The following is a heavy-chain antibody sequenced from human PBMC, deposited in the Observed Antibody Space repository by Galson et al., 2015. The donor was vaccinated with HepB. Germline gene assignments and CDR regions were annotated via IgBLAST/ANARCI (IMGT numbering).Heavy chain of an antibody. J-gene: IGHJ4*02. CDR3: ARNTPASGYHGLHY. CDR2: IQYNGFTK. V-gene: IGHV3-30*02. D-gene: IGHD6-25*01. Sequence: SLRLSCAASGFTFSNYGMHWVRQAPGKGLEWVAYIQYNGFTKYYGDSVTGRFTIFRDNSKNTLYLQMNSLRPEDTALYHCARNTPASGYHGLHYGGQGTLVTVSS. CDR1: GFTFSNYG.